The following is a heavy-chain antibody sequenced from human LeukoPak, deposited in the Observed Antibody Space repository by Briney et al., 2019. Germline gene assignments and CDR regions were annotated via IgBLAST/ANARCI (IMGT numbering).Heavy chain of an antibody. CDR3: ARGDYYDSQFDY. D-gene: IGHD3-22*01. J-gene: IGHJ4*02. Sequence: PSETLSLTCTVSGGSISRGDYYWSWIRQPPGKGLEWIGYIYYSGSTYYNPSLKSRVTISVDTSKNQFSLKLSSVTAADTAVYYCARGDYYDSQFDYWGQGTLVTVSS. CDR1: GGSISRGDYY. CDR2: IYYSGST. V-gene: IGHV4-30-4*01.